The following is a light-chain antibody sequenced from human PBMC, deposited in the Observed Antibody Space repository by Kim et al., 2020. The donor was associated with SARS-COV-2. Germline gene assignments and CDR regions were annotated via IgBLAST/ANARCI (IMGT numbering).Light chain of an antibody. V-gene: IGLV2-8*01. CDR2: DVS. Sequence: QSALTQPASVSGSPGQSITISCTGTSSDVGGYNYVSWYQQHPGKAPKLMIYDVSERPSGVPDRFSGSKSGNTASLTVSGLQAEDEADYYCSSFEGGDTLRVFGGGTQLTVL. J-gene: IGLJ3*02. CDR3: SSFEGGDTLRV. CDR1: SSDVGGYNY.